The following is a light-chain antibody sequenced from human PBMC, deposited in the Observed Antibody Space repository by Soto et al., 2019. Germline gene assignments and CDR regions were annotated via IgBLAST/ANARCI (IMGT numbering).Light chain of an antibody. CDR2: DVS. Sequence: QSALTQPASVSGSPGQSITISCTGTSSDVGGYNYVSWCQQHPGKAPNLMIYDVSNRPSGVSNRFSGSKSGNTASLTISGLQAEDEADYYCSSYTSSSTHVVFGGGTKVTVL. CDR3: SSYTSSSTHVV. CDR1: SSDVGGYNY. J-gene: IGLJ2*01. V-gene: IGLV2-14*01.